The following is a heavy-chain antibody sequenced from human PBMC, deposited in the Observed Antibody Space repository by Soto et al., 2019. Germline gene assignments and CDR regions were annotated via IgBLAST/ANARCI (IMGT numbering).Heavy chain of an antibody. CDR3: ARAVWGSSQELDN. J-gene: IGHJ4*02. CDR1: GFNFAGYF. D-gene: IGHD3-16*01. Sequence: QVQLVQSGAEVKTPGASVKVFCKASGFNFAGYFLHWVRQAPGQGLEWMGWINPNSGATKWAQKFQGGVTMTWDTSIKTASLELVRLTSDDMAMYFCARAVWGSSQELDNWGQGTLVTVSS. V-gene: IGHV1-2*02. CDR2: INPNSGAT.